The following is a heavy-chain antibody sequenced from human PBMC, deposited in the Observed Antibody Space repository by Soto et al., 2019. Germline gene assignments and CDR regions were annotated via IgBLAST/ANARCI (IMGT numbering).Heavy chain of an antibody. CDR3: ARANRAWLQVLDY. V-gene: IGHV1-46*01. CDR1: GYSFTTYY. Sequence: ASVKVSCKASGYSFTTYYMQWVRQAPGQGLEWMGIVNPNGGFTNYAQKFQGRVTMTRDTSTSTVYMELGSLTSEDTAVYYCARANRAWLQVLDYWGQGTQVTVSS. D-gene: IGHD5-12*01. CDR2: VNPNGGFT. J-gene: IGHJ4*02.